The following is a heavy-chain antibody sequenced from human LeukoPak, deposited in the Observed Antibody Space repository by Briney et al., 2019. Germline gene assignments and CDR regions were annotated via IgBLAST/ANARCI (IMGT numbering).Heavy chain of an antibody. J-gene: IGHJ4*02. CDR3: AKVRDYGDYDGFDY. Sequence: GGSLRLSCEVSGLTFRSYAMNWVRQAPGKGLEWVSGISGSGGSTYYADSVKGRFTISRDNSKNTLYLQMNSLRAEDTAVYYCAKVRDYGDYDGFDYWGQGTLVTVSS. D-gene: IGHD4-17*01. V-gene: IGHV3-23*01. CDR1: GLTFRSYA. CDR2: ISGSGGST.